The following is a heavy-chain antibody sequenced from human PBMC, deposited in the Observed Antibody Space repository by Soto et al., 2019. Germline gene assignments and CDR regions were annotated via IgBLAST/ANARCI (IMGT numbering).Heavy chain of an antibody. D-gene: IGHD6-13*01. CDR2: IYPGGGT. CDR3: AISSWYSIDY. V-gene: IGHV4-4*02. CDR1: SGSISGSDW. Sequence: SETLSLSCAVSSGSISGSDWWGWVRQPPGKGLEWIGEIYPGGGTNYNPSLKSRVTISVDKSKNQFSLRLSSVTAADTAVYYCAISSWYSIDYWGQGTLVTVSS. J-gene: IGHJ4*02.